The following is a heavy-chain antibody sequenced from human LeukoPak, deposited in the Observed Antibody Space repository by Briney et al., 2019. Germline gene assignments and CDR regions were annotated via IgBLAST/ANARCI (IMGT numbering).Heavy chain of an antibody. Sequence: GASVKVSSKASGGTFIIYAISWVRQAPGQGLEWMGGIIPIFGTANYAQKFQGRVTITADKSTSTAYMELSSLRSEDTAVYYCASDTIAVAGEGAFDIWGQGTMVTVSS. V-gene: IGHV1-69*06. CDR3: ASDTIAVAGEGAFDI. D-gene: IGHD6-19*01. CDR1: GGTFIIYA. J-gene: IGHJ3*02. CDR2: IIPIFGTA.